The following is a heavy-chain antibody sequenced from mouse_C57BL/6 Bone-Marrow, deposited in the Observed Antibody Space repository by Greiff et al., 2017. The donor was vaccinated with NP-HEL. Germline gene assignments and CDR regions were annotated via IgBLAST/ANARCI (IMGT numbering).Heavy chain of an antibody. CDR1: GFTFSSYA. CDR3: ARDDGYDEDWYFDV. J-gene: IGHJ1*03. V-gene: IGHV5-4*01. CDR2: ISDGGSYT. D-gene: IGHD2-2*01. Sequence: EVQLVESGGGLVKPVGSLKLSCAASGFTFSSYAMSWVRQTPEKRLEWVATISDGGSYTYYPDNVKGRFTISRDNAKNNLYLQMSHLKSEDTAMYYCARDDGYDEDWYFDVWGTGTTVTVSS.